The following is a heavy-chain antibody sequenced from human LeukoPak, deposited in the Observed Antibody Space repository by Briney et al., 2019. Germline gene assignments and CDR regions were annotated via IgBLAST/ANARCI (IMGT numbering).Heavy chain of an antibody. D-gene: IGHD4-17*01. CDR2: IYPGDSDT. Sequence: GESLKISCKGSGYSFTSYWIGWVRQMPGKGLEWMGIIYPGDSDTRYSPSFQGQVTISADKSISTAYLQWSSLKAPDTAMCYCARLKTPHYGAYAWYVGYFDYWGQGTLVTVSS. J-gene: IGHJ4*02. CDR3: ARLKTPHYGAYAWYVGYFDY. CDR1: GYSFTSYW. V-gene: IGHV5-51*01.